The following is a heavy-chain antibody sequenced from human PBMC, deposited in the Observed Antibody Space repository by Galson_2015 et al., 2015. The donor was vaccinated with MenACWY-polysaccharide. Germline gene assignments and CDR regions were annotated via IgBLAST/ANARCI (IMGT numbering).Heavy chain of an antibody. J-gene: IGHJ4*02. D-gene: IGHD2-2*01. CDR3: ARVRYSTGKYQFDY. CDR2: IGGSGSNT. Sequence: SLRLSCAASGFTFSNYAMSWVRQAPGKGLEWVSTIGGSGSNTHYADSVKGRFPISRDNSKNTPSLQMNSLRAEDTAVYYCARVRYSTGKYQFDYWGQGTLVAVSS. CDR1: GFTFSNYA. V-gene: IGHV3-23*01.